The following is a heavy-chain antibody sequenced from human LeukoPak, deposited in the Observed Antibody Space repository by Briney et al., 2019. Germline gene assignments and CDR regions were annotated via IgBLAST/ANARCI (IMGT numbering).Heavy chain of an antibody. CDR2: IYSGGST. V-gene: IGHV3-53*01. J-gene: IGHJ4*02. Sequence: GGSLRLSCAASGFTVSSNYMSWLRQAPGKGLEWVSVIYSGGSTYYADSVKGRFTISRDNSKNTLYLQMNSLRAEDTAVYYCARDSSPMITLGFDYWGQGTLVTVSS. D-gene: IGHD3-16*01. CDR3: ARDSSPMITLGFDY. CDR1: GFTVSSNY.